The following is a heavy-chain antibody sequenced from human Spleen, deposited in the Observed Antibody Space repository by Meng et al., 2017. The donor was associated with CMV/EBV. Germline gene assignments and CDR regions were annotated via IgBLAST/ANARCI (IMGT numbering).Heavy chain of an antibody. CDR3: ARSLHYPSYNWFDP. CDR2: ISSSGSTI. CDR1: GFTFSDSY. D-gene: IGHD4-11*01. V-gene: IGHV3-11*01. Sequence: ASGFTFSDSYMSWIRQAPGKGLEWVSYISSSGSTIYYADSVKGRFTISRDNAKNSLYLQMNSLRAEDTAVYYCARSLHYPSYNWFDPWGQGTLVTVSS. J-gene: IGHJ5*02.